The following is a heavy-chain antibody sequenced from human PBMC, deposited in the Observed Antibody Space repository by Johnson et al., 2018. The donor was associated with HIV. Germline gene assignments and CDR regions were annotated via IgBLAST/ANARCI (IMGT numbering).Heavy chain of an antibody. D-gene: IGHD1-26*01. CDR2: LSGSGVT. CDR1: GFTFNIYT. J-gene: IGHJ3*02. V-gene: IGHV3-23*04. CDR3: ARAGIVGDQRDAFDI. Sequence: VQLVESGGGLVQPGGSLRLSCAASGFTFNIYTMSWVRQAPGKGLEWVSALSGSGVTDYADSVKGRFIISRDNSKNTLYLQMNSLRAEDTAVYYCARAGIVGDQRDAFDIWGQGTMVTVSS.